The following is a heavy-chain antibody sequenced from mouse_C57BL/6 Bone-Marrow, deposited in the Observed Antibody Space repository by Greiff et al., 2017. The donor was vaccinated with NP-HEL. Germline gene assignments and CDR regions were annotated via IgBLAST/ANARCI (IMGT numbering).Heavy chain of an antibody. D-gene: IGHD2-1*01. J-gene: IGHJ3*01. CDR1: GYSFTGYF. V-gene: IGHV1-20*01. Sequence: VQLQQSGPELVKPGDSVKISCKASGYSFTGYFMNWVMQSHGKSLEWIGRINPYNGDTFYNQKFKGKATLTVDKSSSTAHMELRSLTSEDSAVYYCARKDGNYVWFAYWGQGTLVTVSA. CDR3: ARKDGNYVWFAY. CDR2: INPYNGDT.